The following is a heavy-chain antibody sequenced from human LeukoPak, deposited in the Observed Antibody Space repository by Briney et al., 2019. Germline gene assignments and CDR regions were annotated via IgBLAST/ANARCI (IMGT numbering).Heavy chain of an antibody. CDR1: GGSFSGYY. CDR2: INHRGSI. Sequence: SETLSLTCAVYGGSFSGYYWSWIRQAPGKGLEWIGEINHRGSINYNPSLKSRVTISVDTSKNQFSLKLSSVTAADTAVYYCAGGGNDYGDYEVDYWGQGTLVTVSS. CDR3: AGGGNDYGDYEVDY. D-gene: IGHD4-17*01. V-gene: IGHV4-34*01. J-gene: IGHJ4*02.